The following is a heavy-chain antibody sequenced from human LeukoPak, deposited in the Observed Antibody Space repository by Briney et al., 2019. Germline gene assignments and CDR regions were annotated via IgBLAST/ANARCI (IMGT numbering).Heavy chain of an antibody. CDR2: ISESSTYI. V-gene: IGHV3-21*01. CDR3: ARTRSCGGGFYPWDFHF. Sequence: GGSLRLSCAASGFTFSSYCMNWVRQAPGKGLEWVSSISESSTYIYYADSVKGRFTISRDNAKNSLYLQMNSLRAEDTAVYYCARTRSCGGGFYPWDFHFWGQGNPVTVSS. D-gene: IGHD2-21*02. CDR1: GFTFSSYC. J-gene: IGHJ4*02.